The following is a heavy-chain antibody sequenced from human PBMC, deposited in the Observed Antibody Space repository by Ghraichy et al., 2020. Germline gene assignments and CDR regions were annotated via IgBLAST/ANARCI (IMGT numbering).Heavy chain of an antibody. Sequence: GGSLRLSCAASGFTFSSYWMHWVRQAPGKGLVWVSRINSDGSSTSYADSVKGRFTISRDNAKNTLYLQMNSLRAEDTAVYYCARVAVVVVAATPSYYYGMDVWGQGTTVTVSS. D-gene: IGHD2-15*01. CDR2: INSDGSST. V-gene: IGHV3-74*01. CDR3: ARVAVVVVAATPSYYYGMDV. CDR1: GFTFSSYW. J-gene: IGHJ6*02.